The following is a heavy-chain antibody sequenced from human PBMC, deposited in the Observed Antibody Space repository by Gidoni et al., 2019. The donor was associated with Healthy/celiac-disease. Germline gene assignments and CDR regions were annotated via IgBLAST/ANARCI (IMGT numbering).Heavy chain of an antibody. D-gene: IGHD1-20*01. CDR2: IRSKANSYAT. CDR1: GFTFSGSA. Sequence: EVQLVESGGGLVQPGGSLKLSCAASGFTFSGSAMHWVRQASGKGLEWVGRIRSKANSYATAYAASVKGRFTISRDDSKNTAYLQMNSLKTEDTAVYYCTRRETNWNDARGDYWGQGTLVTVSS. CDR3: TRRETNWNDARGDY. V-gene: IGHV3-73*01. J-gene: IGHJ4*02.